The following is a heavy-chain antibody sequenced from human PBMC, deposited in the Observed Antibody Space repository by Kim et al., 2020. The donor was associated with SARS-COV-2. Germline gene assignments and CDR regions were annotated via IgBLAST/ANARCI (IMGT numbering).Heavy chain of an antibody. Sequence: SVKVSCKASGGTFSSYAISWVRQAPGQGLEWMGGIIPIFGTANYAQKFQGRVTITEDKSTSTAYMELSSLRSEDTAVYYCARDAYYDILTGPGGIWYFDPWGRGTLVTVSS. D-gene: IGHD3-9*01. V-gene: IGHV1-69*06. CDR1: GGTFSSYA. J-gene: IGHJ2*01. CDR3: ARDAYYDILTGPGGIWYFDP. CDR2: IIPIFGTA.